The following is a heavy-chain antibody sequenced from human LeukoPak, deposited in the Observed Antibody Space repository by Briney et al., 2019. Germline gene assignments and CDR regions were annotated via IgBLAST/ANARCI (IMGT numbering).Heavy chain of an antibody. CDR2: IYTSRST. Sequence: SETLSLTCTVSGGSISSYYWSWIRQPPGKGLEWIGYIYTSRSTNYNPSLKSRVTISVDTSKNQFSLKLSSVTAADTAVYYCARLAGIYFDYWGQGTLVTVSS. CDR1: GGSISSYY. V-gene: IGHV4-4*09. CDR3: ARLAGIYFDY. D-gene: IGHD6-19*01. J-gene: IGHJ4*02.